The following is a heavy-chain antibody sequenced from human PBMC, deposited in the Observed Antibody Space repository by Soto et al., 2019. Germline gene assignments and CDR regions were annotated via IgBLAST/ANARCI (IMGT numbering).Heavy chain of an antibody. CDR3: ARDSTITFGGAPYYYGMDV. CDR2: INPSGGST. CDR1: GYTFTSYY. V-gene: IGHV1-46*01. D-gene: IGHD3-16*01. J-gene: IGHJ6*02. Sequence: GASVKVSCKASGYTFTSYYMHWVRQAPGQGLEWMGIINPSGGSTSYAQKFQGRVTMTRDTSTSTAYMELSSLRSEDTAVYYCARDSTITFGGAPYYYGMDVWGQGTTVTVSS.